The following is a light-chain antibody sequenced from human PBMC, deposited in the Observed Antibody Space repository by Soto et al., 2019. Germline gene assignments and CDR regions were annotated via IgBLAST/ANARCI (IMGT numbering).Light chain of an antibody. V-gene: IGKV1-5*01. CDR3: QQYSIYWT. J-gene: IGKJ1*01. CDR2: DAS. CDR1: QTISSW. Sequence: DIQMTQSPSTLSASVGDRVTITCRASQTISSWLAWYQQKPGRAPNLLIYDASSLESGVPSRFSGSGSGTEFTLTISSLKPDDFATYYCQQYSIYWTFGQGTKV.